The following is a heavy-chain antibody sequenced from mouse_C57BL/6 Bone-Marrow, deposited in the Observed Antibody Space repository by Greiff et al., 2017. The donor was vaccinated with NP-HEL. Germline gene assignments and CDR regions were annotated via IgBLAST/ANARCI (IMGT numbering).Heavy chain of an antibody. CDR1: GFNIKDDY. CDR2: IDPENGDT. V-gene: IGHV14-4*01. Sequence: VQLKQSGAELVRPGASVKLSCTASGFNIKDDYMHWVKQRPEQGLEWIGWIDPENGDTEYASKFQGKATITADTSSNTAYLQLSSLTSEDTAVYYCITYDYDGAWFAYWGQGTLVTVSA. J-gene: IGHJ3*01. CDR3: ITYDYDGAWFAY. D-gene: IGHD2-4*01.